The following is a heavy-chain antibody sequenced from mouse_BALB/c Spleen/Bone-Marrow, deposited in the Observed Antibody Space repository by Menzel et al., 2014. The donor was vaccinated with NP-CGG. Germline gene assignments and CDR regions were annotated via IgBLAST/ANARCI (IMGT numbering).Heavy chain of an antibody. Sequence: EVQLQQSGPALVKPGASVKKSCKASGYSFTGYYMHWVKQSHGNSLDWIGYIYPYNGVSSYNQKFKGKATLTVDKSSSTAYMDLRSLTSDGSAVYYCESRGEYFDVGGAGTTVTVSS. CDR1: GYSFTGYY. CDR2: IYPYNGVS. V-gene: IGHV1-31*01. J-gene: IGHJ1*01. CDR3: ESRGEYFDV.